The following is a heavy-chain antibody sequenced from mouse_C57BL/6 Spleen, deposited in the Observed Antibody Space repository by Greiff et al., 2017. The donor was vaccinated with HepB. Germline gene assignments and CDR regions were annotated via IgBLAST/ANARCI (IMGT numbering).Heavy chain of an antibody. CDR2: ISYDGSN. D-gene: IGHD1-1*01. CDR1: GYSITSGYY. V-gene: IGHV3-6*01. CDR3: ARAGITTVVFDY. Sequence: DVKLQESGPGLVKPSQSLSLTCSVTGYSITSGYYWNWIRQFPGNKLEWMGYISYDGSNNYNPSLKNRISITRDTSKNQFFLKLNSVTTEDTATYYCARAGITTVVFDYWGQGTTLTVSS. J-gene: IGHJ2*01.